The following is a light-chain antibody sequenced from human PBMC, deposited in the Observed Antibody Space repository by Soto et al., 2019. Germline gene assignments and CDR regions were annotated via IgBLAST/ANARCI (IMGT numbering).Light chain of an antibody. CDR2: DSS. V-gene: IGLV1-51*01. CDR1: TSNIGKNY. Sequence: QSVLTQPPSVSAAPGQTVTISCAGSTSNIGKNYVSWYQQIPGTAPKLLIYDSSERPSGIPDRFSGSKSDTSASLDITGLQTGDEADHYCGTWDSSLRAGVFGGGTKLTVL. J-gene: IGLJ2*01. CDR3: GTWDSSLRAGV.